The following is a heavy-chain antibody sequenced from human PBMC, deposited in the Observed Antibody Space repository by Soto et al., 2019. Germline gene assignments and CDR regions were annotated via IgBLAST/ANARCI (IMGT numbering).Heavy chain of an antibody. CDR1: GYTFTDSY. CDR2: ISPSSGAT. J-gene: IGHJ6*02. D-gene: IGHD2-8*01. CDR3: ERQLYDNGPSGLDV. Sequence: VNVSCKASGYTFTDSYMHWVRQAPGKGLEWMGGISPSSGATQYAQKFQGWVTVTRDTSTSTVYLDVSRLKSDGSAVYYCERQLYDNGPSGLDVWGQGTTVTVSS. V-gene: IGHV1-2*04.